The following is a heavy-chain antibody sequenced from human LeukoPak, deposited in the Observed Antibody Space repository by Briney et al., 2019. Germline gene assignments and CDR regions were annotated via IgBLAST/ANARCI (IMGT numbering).Heavy chain of an antibody. D-gene: IGHD2-2*01. Sequence: PSETLSLTCTVSGGSISNSSYYWGWIRQPPGKGLEWIGSMYYSGSTYYNPSLKSRVTISVDTSKNQFSLKLSSVTAADTAVYYCARRSGGCSSTSCRYGNGGYWFDPWGQGTLVTVSS. CDR2: MYYSGST. CDR1: GGSISNSSYY. V-gene: IGHV4-39*07. CDR3: ARRSGGCSSTSCRYGNGGYWFDP. J-gene: IGHJ5*02.